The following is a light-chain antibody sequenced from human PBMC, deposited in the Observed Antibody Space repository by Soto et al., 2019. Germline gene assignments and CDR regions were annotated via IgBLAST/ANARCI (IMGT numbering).Light chain of an antibody. CDR2: DAS. J-gene: IGKJ1*01. V-gene: IGKV1-5*01. Sequence: DIQMTQSPSTLSASVGDRVTITCRASQSISTWLAWYQQKPGKAPKVLIYDASRLESGVPSRFSGSGSGTDFTLTISSLQPADFATYYCQQYNSYSWKLGQGTKVDIK. CDR3: QQYNSYSWK. CDR1: QSISTW.